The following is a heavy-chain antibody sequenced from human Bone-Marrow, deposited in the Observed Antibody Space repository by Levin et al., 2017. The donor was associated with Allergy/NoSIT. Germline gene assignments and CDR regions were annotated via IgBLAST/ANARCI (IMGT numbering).Heavy chain of an antibody. CDR1: GGSISSFY. V-gene: IGHV4-4*07. CDR3: ARDSGGSGYPDY. CDR2: IYSSGRT. J-gene: IGHJ4*02. D-gene: IGHD3-22*01. Sequence: RSQTLSLTCTVSGGSISSFYWSWIRQPAGKGLEWIGRIYSSGRTDYQSSLKSRVTMSLDTSKNQVSLKLASVTAADTALYYCARDSGGSGYPDYWGQGTLVTVSS.